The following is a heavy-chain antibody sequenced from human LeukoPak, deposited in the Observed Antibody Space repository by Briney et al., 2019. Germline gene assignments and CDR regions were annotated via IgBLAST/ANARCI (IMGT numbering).Heavy chain of an antibody. CDR1: GYTFTGYY. CDR2: INPNSGGT. V-gene: IGHV1-2*02. D-gene: IGHD6-13*01. CDR3: ARVAYSSSWYSGRNAFDI. J-gene: IGHJ3*02. Sequence: ASVKVSCKASGYTFTGYYMHWVRQAPGQGLEWMGWINPNSGGTNYAQKFQGRVTMTRDTPISTAYMELSRLRSDDTAVYYCARVAYSSSWYSGRNAFDIWGQGTMVTVSS.